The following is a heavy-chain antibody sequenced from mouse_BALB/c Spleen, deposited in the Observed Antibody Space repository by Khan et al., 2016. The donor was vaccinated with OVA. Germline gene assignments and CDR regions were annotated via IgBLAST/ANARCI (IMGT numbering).Heavy chain of an antibody. CDR2: IYPGDGDT. Sequence: QVRLQQSGAELARPGASVKLSCKASGYTFTSYWMQWVKQRPGQGLEWIGAIYPGDGDTRYTQKFKGKATLTADKSSSTAYMQLSSLASEDSAVYYCAIGGLYYDYLAYWGQGTLVTVSA. J-gene: IGHJ3*01. D-gene: IGHD2-4*01. V-gene: IGHV1-87*01. CDR1: GYTFTSYW. CDR3: AIGGLYYDYLAY.